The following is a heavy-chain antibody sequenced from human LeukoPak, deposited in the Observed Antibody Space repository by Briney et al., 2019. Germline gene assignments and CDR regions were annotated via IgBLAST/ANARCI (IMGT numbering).Heavy chain of an antibody. D-gene: IGHD3-10*01. CDR2: ISSASNTI. CDR3: ARDGWFGDYNWFDP. J-gene: IGHJ5*02. CDR1: GFTFSSYS. V-gene: IGHV3-48*01. Sequence: GESLRLSCAASGFTFSSYSMNWVRQAPGKGLEWVSYISSASNTIYYADSVKGRFTISRNNAKNSLYLQMNSLRAEDTAMYYCARDGWFGDYNWFDPWGQGTLVTVSS.